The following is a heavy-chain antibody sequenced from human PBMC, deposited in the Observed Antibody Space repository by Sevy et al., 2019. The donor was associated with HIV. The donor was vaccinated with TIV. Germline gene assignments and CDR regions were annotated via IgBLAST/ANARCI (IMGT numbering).Heavy chain of an antibody. J-gene: IGHJ4*02. Sequence: GGSLRLSCAASGFPLSGYWMHWVRQVPGEGLVWVSRLKSVESSTTYADSVKGRFTISRDNAKNSLYLQMNSLRAEDTADYYCAREGYCSISSCYTRSILDYWGQGTLVTVSS. CDR2: LKSVESST. CDR1: GFPLSGYW. CDR3: AREGYCSISSCYTRSILDY. V-gene: IGHV3-74*01. D-gene: IGHD2-2*02.